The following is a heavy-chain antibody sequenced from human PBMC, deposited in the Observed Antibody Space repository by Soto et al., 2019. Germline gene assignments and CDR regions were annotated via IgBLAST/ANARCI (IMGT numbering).Heavy chain of an antibody. V-gene: IGHV3-23*01. CDR3: AKNPMANDYGDYYFDY. D-gene: IGHD4-17*01. Sequence: EVQLLESGGGLVQPGGSLRLSCAASGFTFSSYAMSWVRQAPGKGLEWVSAISGSGGSTYYADSVKGRFTISRDNSKNTLYLQMNSLRAEDTAVYYCAKNPMANDYGDYYFDYWGQGTLVTVSS. CDR1: GFTFSSYA. J-gene: IGHJ4*02. CDR2: ISGSGGST.